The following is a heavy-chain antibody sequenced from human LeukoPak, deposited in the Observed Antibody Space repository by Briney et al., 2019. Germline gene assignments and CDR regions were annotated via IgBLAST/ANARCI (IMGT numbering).Heavy chain of an antibody. CDR1: GFTFSGSP. CDR3: TRLYSGSYSFDI. J-gene: IGHJ3*02. V-gene: IGHV3-73*01. CDR2: IRTKATSYDA. Sequence: PGGSLRLSCAASGFTFSGSPMHWVRQASGKGLEWVGRIRTKATSYDAAYAASVKGRFTISRDDSKNTAYLQMNSLKTEDTAVYYCTRLYSGSYSFDIWGQGTLVTVSS. D-gene: IGHD1-26*01.